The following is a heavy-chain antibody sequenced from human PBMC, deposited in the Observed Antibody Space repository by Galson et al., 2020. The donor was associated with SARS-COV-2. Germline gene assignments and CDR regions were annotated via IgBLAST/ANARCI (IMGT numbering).Heavy chain of an antibody. D-gene: IGHD5-12*01. V-gene: IGHV3-23*01. J-gene: IGHJ4*02. CDR2: ISHSGGGT. CDR3: ARVLFISRYVCDH. Sequence: GGSLRLSCAASGFLFTNFHMTWVRQSPRKGLEWVSTISHSGGGTYYADSVQGRFTISRDNSKNMLFLDMNSLRAEDTAIYYCARVLFISRYVCDHWGQGTLVTVSS. CDR1: GFLFTNFH.